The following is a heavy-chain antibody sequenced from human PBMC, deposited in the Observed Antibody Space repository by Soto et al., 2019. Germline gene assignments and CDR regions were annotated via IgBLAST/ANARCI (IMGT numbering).Heavy chain of an antibody. CDR1: GFTFSNAW. Sequence: GGSLRLSCAASGFTFSNAWINWVRQAPGKGLEWVGRIKSKTDGGTADYAEPVKGRFAISRDDSNNMVYLQMNSLKIEDTAFYYCTTDSYSTIIIVRFDYWGHGTLVTVSS. V-gene: IGHV3-15*07. D-gene: IGHD3-22*01. CDR3: TTDSYSTIIIVRFDY. J-gene: IGHJ4*01. CDR2: IKSKTDGGTA.